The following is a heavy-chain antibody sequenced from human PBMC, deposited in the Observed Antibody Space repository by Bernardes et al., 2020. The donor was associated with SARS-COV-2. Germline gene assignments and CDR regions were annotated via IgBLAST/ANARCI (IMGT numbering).Heavy chain of an antibody. V-gene: IGHV1-24*01. Sequence: ASVKVSCKVSGYTLTALSMHWVRQAPGQGLEWMGGFDPEDGATIYAQKFQGRVTMTEDTSTDTAYMELSSLRSEDTAVYYCATAIIAYYDILTGYYKTYYYYGMDVWGQGTTVTVSS. CDR1: GYTLTALS. CDR2: FDPEDGAT. CDR3: ATAIIAYYDILTGYYKTYYYYGMDV. J-gene: IGHJ6*02. D-gene: IGHD3-9*01.